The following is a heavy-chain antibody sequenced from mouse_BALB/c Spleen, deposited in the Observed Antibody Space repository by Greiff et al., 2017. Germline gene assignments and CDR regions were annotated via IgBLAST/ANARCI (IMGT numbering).Heavy chain of an antibody. CDR3: ARGGDYEYWYFDV. J-gene: IGHJ1*01. CDR2: ISSGGST. V-gene: IGHV5-6-5*01. Sequence: VQLVESGGGLVKPGGSLKLSCAASGFTFSSYAMSWVRQTPEKRLEWVASISSGGSTYYPDSVKGRFTISRDNARNILYLQMSSLRSEDTAMYYCARGGDYEYWYFDVWGAGTTVTVSS. D-gene: IGHD2-4*01. CDR1: GFTFSSYA.